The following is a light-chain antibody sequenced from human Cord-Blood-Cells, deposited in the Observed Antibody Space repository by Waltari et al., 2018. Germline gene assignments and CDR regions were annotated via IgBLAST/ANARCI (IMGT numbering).Light chain of an antibody. V-gene: IGLV2-14*01. Sequence: QSALTQPASVSGSPGQSITISCTGTSSDVGGYNYVSWYQQHPGKAPKLMIYDDSTGPAGVSIRFSGSKSGNTASLTISGIQAEDEAAYYCSSYTSSSTWVFGGGTKLTVL. CDR2: DDS. J-gene: IGLJ3*02. CDR1: SSDVGGYNY. CDR3: SSYTSSSTWV.